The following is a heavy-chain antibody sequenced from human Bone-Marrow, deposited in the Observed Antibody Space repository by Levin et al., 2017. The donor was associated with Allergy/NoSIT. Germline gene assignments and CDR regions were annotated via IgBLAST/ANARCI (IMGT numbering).Heavy chain of an antibody. D-gene: IGHD3-22*01. J-gene: IGHJ4*02. V-gene: IGHV4-34*01. CDR2: INHSGST. Sequence: SQTLSLTCTVYGGSFSGYYWSWIRQPPGKGLEWIGKINHSGSTNYNPSLKSRVTISVDTSKNQFSLKLTSVTAADTDVYYCTRGSADSPRFDYWGRGTLVTVSS. CDR1: GGSFSGYY. CDR3: TRGSADSPRFDY.